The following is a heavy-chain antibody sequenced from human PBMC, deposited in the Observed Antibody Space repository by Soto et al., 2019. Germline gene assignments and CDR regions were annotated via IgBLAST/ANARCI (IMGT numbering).Heavy chain of an antibody. Sequence: QVHLVQSGAEVKKSGASVKVSCKGSGYTFTTYGITWVRQAPGQGLEWMGWISAHNGNTNYAQKLQARVTVTRDTSTSTAYMELRSLRSDDTAVYYCARGRYGDYWGQGALVTVSS. CDR2: ISAHNGNT. J-gene: IGHJ4*02. V-gene: IGHV1-18*01. CDR3: ARGRYGDY. CDR1: GYTFTTYG. D-gene: IGHD1-1*01.